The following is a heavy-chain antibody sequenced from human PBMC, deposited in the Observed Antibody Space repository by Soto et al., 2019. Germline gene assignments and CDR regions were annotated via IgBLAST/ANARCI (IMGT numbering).Heavy chain of an antibody. D-gene: IGHD7-27*01. V-gene: IGHV1-69*01. Sequence: QVQLVQSGAEVKKPGSSVKVSCKASGGTFSSYAISWVRQAPGQGLEWMGGSIPIFGTANYAQKFQGRVTTTADESTSTAYMELSSLRSEDTAVYYCARDPTSDWGSRPYYYYGMDVWGQGTTVTVSS. CDR1: GGTFSSYA. CDR2: SIPIFGTA. J-gene: IGHJ6*02. CDR3: ARDPTSDWGSRPYYYYGMDV.